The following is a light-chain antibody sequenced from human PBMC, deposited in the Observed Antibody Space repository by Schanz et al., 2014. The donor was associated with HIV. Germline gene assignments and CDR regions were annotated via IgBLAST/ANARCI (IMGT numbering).Light chain of an antibody. CDR1: SSNIGTNT. V-gene: IGLV1-44*01. Sequence: QSVLTQPPSASGTPGQRVTISCSGSSSNIGTNTVNWYQQLPGTAPKLLIYYNNQRPSGVPDRFSGSKSGTSASLAISGLQSDDEADFFCATWDDSLKGWVFGGGTKLTVL. CDR2: YNN. J-gene: IGLJ3*02. CDR3: ATWDDSLKGWV.